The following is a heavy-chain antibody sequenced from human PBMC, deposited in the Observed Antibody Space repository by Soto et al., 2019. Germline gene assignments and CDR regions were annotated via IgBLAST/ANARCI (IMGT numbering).Heavy chain of an antibody. J-gene: IGHJ6*03. CDR3: ARAGWTGVRFLEWLHPWGYYYMDV. CDR1: GFTFSSYG. CDR2: IWYDGSIK. Sequence: GGSLRLSGEASGFTFSSYGMHWVRQAPGKGLEGVAVIWYDGSIKYYEDSVKGRFTISRTNSKNTLYLQMNSLRAEDTAVYYCARAGWTGVRFLEWLHPWGYYYMDVWGKGTTVTVSS. D-gene: IGHD3-3*01. V-gene: IGHV3-33*01.